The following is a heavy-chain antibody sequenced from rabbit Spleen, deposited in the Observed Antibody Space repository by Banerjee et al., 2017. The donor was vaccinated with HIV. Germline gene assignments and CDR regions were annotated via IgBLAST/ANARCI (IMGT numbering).Heavy chain of an antibody. CDR1: GIDFSSYG. CDR2: IYPDYGST. V-gene: IGHV1S47*01. Sequence: QEQVVESGGGLVTLGGSLKLSCKASGIDFSSYGISWVRQAPGKGLEYIGYIYPDYGSTDYASWVNGRFTISLDNAQNTVFLQMTSLTAADTATYFCARYVSGSGYPYYFNLWGPGTLVTVS. CDR3: ARYVSGSGYPYYFNL. J-gene: IGHJ4*01. D-gene: IGHD1-1*01.